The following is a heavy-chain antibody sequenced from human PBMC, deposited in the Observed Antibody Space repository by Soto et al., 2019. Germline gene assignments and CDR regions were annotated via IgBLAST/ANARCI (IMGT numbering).Heavy chain of an antibody. Sequence: EVQLLESGGGLVQPGGSLRLSCAASGFTFSSYAMSWVRQAPGKGLEWVSAISGSGGSTYYADSVKGRFTISRDNSKNTLYLQMNSLRAEDTAVYYCATPLPSYCSGGSCYSFWGQGTLVTVSS. CDR3: ATPLPSYCSGGSCYSF. D-gene: IGHD2-15*01. CDR1: GFTFSSYA. CDR2: ISGSGGST. V-gene: IGHV3-23*01. J-gene: IGHJ4*02.